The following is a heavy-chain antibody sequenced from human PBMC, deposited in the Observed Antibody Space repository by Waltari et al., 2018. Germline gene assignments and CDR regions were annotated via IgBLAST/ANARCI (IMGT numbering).Heavy chain of an antibody. J-gene: IGHJ4*02. D-gene: IGHD5-18*01. CDR2: ISGSGGST. CDR3: AKDRIQLWSPPDY. V-gene: IGHV3-23*01. CDR1: GFTFRSYA. Sequence: EVQLLASGGGLVQPGGSLRLSCAASGFTFRSYAMSWFRQAPGKGLEWVSAISGSGGSTYYADSVKGRFTISRDNSKNTLYLQMNSLRAEDTAVYYCAKDRIQLWSPPDYWGQGTLVTVSS.